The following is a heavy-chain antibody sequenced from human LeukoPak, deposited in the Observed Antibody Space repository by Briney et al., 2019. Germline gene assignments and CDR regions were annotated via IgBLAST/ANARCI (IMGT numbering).Heavy chain of an antibody. V-gene: IGHV3-74*01. D-gene: IGHD4-17*01. J-gene: IGHJ4*02. CDR2: IESDERRT. Sequence: GGVLGLSCAACGFTFSSYNIHWVRQPPGRGLVWVSRIESDERRTKYADSVAGRFTISRDHAKNTVYLQMNSLTDEDTAVYYCARGIYGDSVAFDYWGQGALVTVSS. CDR3: ARGIYGDSVAFDY. CDR1: GFTFSSYN.